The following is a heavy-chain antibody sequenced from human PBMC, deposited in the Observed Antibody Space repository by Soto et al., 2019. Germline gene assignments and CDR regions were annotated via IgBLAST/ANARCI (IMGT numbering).Heavy chain of an antibody. CDR3: ARANSFGSYDFFDY. D-gene: IGHD1-26*01. V-gene: IGHV3-30*03. Sequence: GGSLRLSCAASGFTFSSYGMHWVRQAPGKGLEWVALISYGGSDKYYADSVKGRFTISRDNSKNTLYLQMNSLRPEDTAVYYCARANSFGSYDFFDYWGQGTLVTVSS. CDR1: GFTFSSYG. CDR2: ISYGGSDK. J-gene: IGHJ4*02.